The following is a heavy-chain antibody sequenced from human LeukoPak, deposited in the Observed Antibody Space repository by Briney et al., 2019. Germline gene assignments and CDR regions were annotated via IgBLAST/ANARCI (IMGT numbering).Heavy chain of an antibody. CDR2: FDPEDGET. V-gene: IGHV1-24*01. Sequence: ASVKVSCKVSGYTLTELSMHWVRQAPGKGLEWMGRFDPEDGETIYAQKFQGRVTMTEDTSTDTAYMELSSLRSEDTAGYYCATDPFTYCYGSGDAFDIWGQGTMVTVSS. D-gene: IGHD3-10*01. J-gene: IGHJ3*02. CDR3: ATDPFTYCYGSGDAFDI. CDR1: GYTLTELS.